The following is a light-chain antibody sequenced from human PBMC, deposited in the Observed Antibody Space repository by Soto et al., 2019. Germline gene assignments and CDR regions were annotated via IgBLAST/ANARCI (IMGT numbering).Light chain of an antibody. CDR1: SSNIGINT. CDR3: AAWDDTLNGPV. J-gene: IGLJ3*02. Sequence: QSVLTQPPSASGTPGQRVTISCSGSSSNIGINTVNWYQQLPGTSPKLLIYTNNQRPSGVPDRFSGSKSGTSASLAISGLQSEDEDDYYCAAWDDTLNGPVFGGGT. V-gene: IGLV1-44*01. CDR2: TNN.